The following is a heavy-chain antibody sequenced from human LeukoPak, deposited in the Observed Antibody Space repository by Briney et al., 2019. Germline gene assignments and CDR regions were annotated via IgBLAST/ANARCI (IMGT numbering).Heavy chain of an antibody. Sequence: ASVTVSFKASGYTFTVYYMHWVRQAPGQGLEWMGWINPNSGGTNYAQKFQGRGTMTRDTSISTAYMELSRLRSDDTAVYYCARGCGRGYSGYDLGTRKYSSSWCDVDYWGQGTLVTVSS. V-gene: IGHV1-2*02. CDR3: ARGCGRGYSGYDLGTRKYSSSWCDVDY. CDR2: INPNSGGT. CDR1: GYTFTVYY. J-gene: IGHJ4*02. D-gene: IGHD5-12*01.